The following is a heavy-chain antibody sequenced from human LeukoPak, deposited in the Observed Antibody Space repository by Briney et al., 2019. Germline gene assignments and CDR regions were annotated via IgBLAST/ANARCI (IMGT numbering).Heavy chain of an antibody. J-gene: IGHJ4*02. V-gene: IGHV3-30*18. CDR3: PKDSREGSPDGLRHFNC. CDR2: ISRDGNKK. CDR1: GFTFSGYG. Sequence: GGSLRLSCAASGFTFSGYGMHWVRQAPGKGLEWVAVISRDGNKKNYADSVKGRFTISRDISENTLYLQMNSLRSEDTAVYFCPKDSREGSPDGLRHFNCWGQGTLVSVSS. D-gene: IGHD5-12*01.